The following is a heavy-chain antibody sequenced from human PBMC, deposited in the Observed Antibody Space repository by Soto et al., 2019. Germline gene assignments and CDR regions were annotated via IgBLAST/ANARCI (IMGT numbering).Heavy chain of an antibody. CDR1: GDSFSKYT. J-gene: IGHJ4*02. CDR3: ARGRGLYNSGRSQLDS. D-gene: IGHD1-1*01. Sequence: ASVKVSCKTSGDSFSKYTVNWVRQAPRQGLEWLGGIIPRFGTTNYAPALQDRVTITADESMNTVYMELSSLRSEDTALYYCARGRGLYNSGRSQLDSWGQGTLVTVSS. V-gene: IGHV1-69*13. CDR2: IIPRFGTT.